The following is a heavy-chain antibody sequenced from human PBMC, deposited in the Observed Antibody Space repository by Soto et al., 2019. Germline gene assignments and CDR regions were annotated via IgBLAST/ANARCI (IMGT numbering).Heavy chain of an antibody. CDR3: ARDDLEEYSSSWYLGY. Sequence: ASVKVSCKASGYTFTSYGISWVRQAPGQGLEWMGWISAYNGNTNYAQKLQGRVTMTTDTSTSTAYMELSSLRSDDTAVYYCARDDLEEYSSSWYLGYWGQGTLVTVSS. CDR2: ISAYNGNT. J-gene: IGHJ4*02. D-gene: IGHD6-13*01. V-gene: IGHV1-18*01. CDR1: GYTFTSYG.